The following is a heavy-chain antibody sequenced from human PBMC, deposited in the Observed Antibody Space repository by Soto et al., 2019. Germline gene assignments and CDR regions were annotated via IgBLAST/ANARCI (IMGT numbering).Heavy chain of an antibody. V-gene: IGHV4-59*01. D-gene: IGHD6-13*01. CDR1: GGSMRNYF. Sequence: SETLSLTCTVSGGSMRNYFWTWIRQPPGKGLEWIGYIHYSGTTSFFPSYNPSLRSRVTISEDTSKNQFSLKLLSVTTVDTAVYFCAAGEASSRNLAPYYLDFWGQGTLDTVSS. CDR3: AAGEASSRNLAPYYLDF. CDR2: IHYSGTT. J-gene: IGHJ4*02.